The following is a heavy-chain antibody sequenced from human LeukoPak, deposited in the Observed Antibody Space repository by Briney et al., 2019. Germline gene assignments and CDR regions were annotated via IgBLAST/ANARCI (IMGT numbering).Heavy chain of an antibody. D-gene: IGHD2-15*01. CDR3: ARAGYCSGGSCYPYNWFDP. V-gene: IGHV4-59*08. J-gene: IGHJ5*02. CDR2: IYYSGST. Sequence: SETLSLTCTVSGGSISSYYWSWIRQPPGKGLEWIGYIYYSGSTYYNPSLKSRVTISVDTSKNQFSLKLSSVTAADTAVYYCARAGYCSGGSCYPYNWFDPWGQGTLVTVSS. CDR1: GGSISSYY.